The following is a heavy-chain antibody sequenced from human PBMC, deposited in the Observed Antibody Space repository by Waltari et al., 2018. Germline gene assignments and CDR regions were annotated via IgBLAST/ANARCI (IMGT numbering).Heavy chain of an antibody. J-gene: IGHJ6*02. CDR1: GYTFTGYY. Sequence: QVQLVQSGAEVKKPGASVKVSCKASGYTFTGYYMHSVRQAPGQGLEWMGWSNPNSGGTNYAQKFQGRVTMTRDTSISTAYMELSRLRSDDTAVYYCARDQSPDGSLGPVTSVPADVTSYYYGMDVWGQGTTVTVSS. V-gene: IGHV1-2*02. CDR3: ARDQSPDGSLGPVTSVPADVTSYYYGMDV. CDR2: SNPNSGGT. D-gene: IGHD2-2*01.